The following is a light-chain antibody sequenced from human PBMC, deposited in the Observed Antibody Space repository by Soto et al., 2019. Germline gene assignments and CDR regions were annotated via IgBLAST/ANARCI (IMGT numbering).Light chain of an antibody. J-gene: IGKJ4*01. Sequence: EIVLTQSPGTLSLSPGERATLSCRASQSVSYSYLAWYQQKPGQAPRLLIYGASSRATGLPDRFSGSGSGTDVTLTISRLEPEDFAVYYCQQYVTSPLTFGGGTKVEIK. CDR2: GAS. CDR1: QSVSYSY. CDR3: QQYVTSPLT. V-gene: IGKV3-20*01.